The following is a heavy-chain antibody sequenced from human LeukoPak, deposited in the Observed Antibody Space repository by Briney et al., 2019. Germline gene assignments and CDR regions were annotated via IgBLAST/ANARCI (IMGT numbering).Heavy chain of an antibody. D-gene: IGHD6-19*01. CDR2: INPNSGGT. J-gene: IGHJ4*02. CDR1: GYTFTGYY. CDR3: ARRSPRYSNCWLSIYY. Sequence: ASVKVSCKASGYTFTGYYMHWVRQAPGQGLEWMGWINPNSGGTNYVQKFQGRVTITRETSISTDYIELSRLRYDDTPVHYCARRSPRYSNCWLSIYYWGQGALGSVSS. V-gene: IGHV1-2*02.